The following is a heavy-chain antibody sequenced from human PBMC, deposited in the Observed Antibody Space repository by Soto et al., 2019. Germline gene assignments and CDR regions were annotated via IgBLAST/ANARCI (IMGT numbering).Heavy chain of an antibody. J-gene: IGHJ6*02. D-gene: IGHD1-26*01. CDR2: IYYSGST. CDR3: ARSVGYYYYGMDV. CDR1: GDSIRSGDYY. Sequence: QVHLEESGPGLVKPSQTLSLTCTVLGDSIRSGDYYWNWIRQPPGRGLEWIGYIYYSGSTYYNPSLKSRLTMSVDTSKDQFSPRLSSVIAADTAVYYCARSVGYYYYGMDVWGQGTTVIVSS. V-gene: IGHV4-30-4*01.